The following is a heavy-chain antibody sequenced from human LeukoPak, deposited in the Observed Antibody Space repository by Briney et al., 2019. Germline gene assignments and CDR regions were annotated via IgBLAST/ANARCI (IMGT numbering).Heavy chain of an antibody. CDR1: GFTFSSYA. Sequence: PGGSLRLSCAASGFTFSSYAMSWVRQAPGKGLEWVSAISGSGGSTYYADSVKGQFTISRDNSKNTLYLQMNSLRAEDTAVYYCAKDRRAARGVGAFDIWGQGTMVTVSS. CDR2: ISGSGGST. J-gene: IGHJ3*02. V-gene: IGHV3-23*01. CDR3: AKDRRAARGVGAFDI. D-gene: IGHD6-6*01.